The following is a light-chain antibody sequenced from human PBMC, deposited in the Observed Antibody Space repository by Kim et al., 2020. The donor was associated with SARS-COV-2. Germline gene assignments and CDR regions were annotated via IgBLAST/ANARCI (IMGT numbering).Light chain of an antibody. J-gene: IGKJ3*01. CDR3: QQYGSSVFT. V-gene: IGKV3-20*01. CDR2: GAS. Sequence: EIVLTQSPGTLSLSPGERATLSCRASQSVSSSYLAWYQQKPGQAPRLLMYGASSRATDIPDRFSGSGSGTDFTLTISRLEPEDFAVYYCQQYGSSVFTFGPGTKVDIK. CDR1: QSVSSSY.